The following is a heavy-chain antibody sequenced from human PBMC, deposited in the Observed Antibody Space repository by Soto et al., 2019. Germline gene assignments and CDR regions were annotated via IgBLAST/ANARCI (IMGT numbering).Heavy chain of an antibody. CDR2: IYYSGST. Sequence: QLQLQESGPGLVKPSETLSLTCTVSGGSISSSSYYWGWIRQPPGKGLEWIGSIYYSGSTYYNPSLKSRVTLSVDTSKNQFSLKLSSVTAADTAVYYCARGTYSGSSPPYDWFDPWGQGTLVTVSS. CDR1: GGSISSSSYY. J-gene: IGHJ5*02. CDR3: ARGTYSGSSPPYDWFDP. D-gene: IGHD6-13*01. V-gene: IGHV4-39*01.